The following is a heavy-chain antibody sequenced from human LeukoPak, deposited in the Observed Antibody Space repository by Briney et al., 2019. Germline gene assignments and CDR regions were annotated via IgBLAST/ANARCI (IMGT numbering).Heavy chain of an antibody. V-gene: IGHV5-51*01. Sequence: RGESLEISCKGSGYGFTSYWIGWVRQMPGKGLEWMGIIYPGDSDTRYSPSFQGQVTISADKSISTAYLQWSSLKASDTAMYYCARTTHRAMANFDYWGQGTLVTVSS. J-gene: IGHJ4*02. CDR2: IYPGDSDT. CDR3: ARTTHRAMANFDY. D-gene: IGHD5-18*01. CDR1: GYGFTSYW.